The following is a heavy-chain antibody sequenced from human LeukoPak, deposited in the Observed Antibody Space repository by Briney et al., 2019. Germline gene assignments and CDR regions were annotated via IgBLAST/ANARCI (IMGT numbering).Heavy chain of an antibody. V-gene: IGHV1-2*02. D-gene: IGHD6-19*01. CDR3: ARDLSYSSGSLDNY. J-gene: IGHJ4*02. Sequence: ASVKVSRKASGYTFTAYYLHWVRQAPGQGLEWMGWINPNSGGTNYAQKFQGRVTMTRDTSISTAYMDLSRLTSDDTALYYCARDLSYSSGSLDNYWGQGTLVTVSS. CDR1: GYTFTAYY. CDR2: INPNSGGT.